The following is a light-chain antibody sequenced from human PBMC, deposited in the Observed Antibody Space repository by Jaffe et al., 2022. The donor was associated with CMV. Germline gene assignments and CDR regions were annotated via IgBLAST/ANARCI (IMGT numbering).Light chain of an antibody. V-gene: IGKV3-11*01. CDR2: DAS. Sequence: EIVLTQSPATLSLSPGERATLYCRASQSVRTYLAWYQQKPGQAPRLLIYDASNRATGIPARFSGSGSGTDFTLTISSLEPEDFAVYYCQQRYNWPPVTFGQGTRLDIK. J-gene: IGKJ5*01. CDR1: QSVRTY. CDR3: QQRYNWPPVT.